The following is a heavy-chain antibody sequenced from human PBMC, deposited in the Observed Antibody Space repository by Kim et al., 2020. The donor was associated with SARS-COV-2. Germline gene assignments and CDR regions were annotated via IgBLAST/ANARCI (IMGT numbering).Heavy chain of an antibody. Sequence: GGSLRLSCAASGFTFSTYWMHWVRQAPGKGLVWVSRIGSEGNYAFYADSVKGRFTISRDNGKNTLYLQMNSLRPDDTAVYFCARGLGYSAGWGQGTLVTVSS. V-gene: IGHV3-74*01. CDR3: ARGLGYSAG. CDR2: IGSEGNYA. J-gene: IGHJ4*02. CDR1: GFTFSTYW. D-gene: IGHD6-13*01.